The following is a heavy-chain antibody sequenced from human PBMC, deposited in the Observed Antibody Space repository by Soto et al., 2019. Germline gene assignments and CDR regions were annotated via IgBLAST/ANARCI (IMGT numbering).Heavy chain of an antibody. CDR1: GFTFSTYW. J-gene: IGHJ4*02. V-gene: IGHV3-7*01. CDR3: VCGGDFFVY. Sequence: EVQLVESGGGLVQPGGSLRLSCAASGFTFSTYWMTWVRRPPGKGLEWVANLDQDGSERYYVDSVRGRFTISRDNAKNSLYLQMNSLRAEDTAVYYCVCGGDFFVYWGRGTLVTVS. CDR2: LDQDGSER. D-gene: IGHD3-16*01.